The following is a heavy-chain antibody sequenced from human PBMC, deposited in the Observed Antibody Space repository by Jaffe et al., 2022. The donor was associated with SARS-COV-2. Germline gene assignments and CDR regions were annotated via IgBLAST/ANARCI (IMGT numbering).Heavy chain of an antibody. V-gene: IGHV1-3*01. J-gene: IGHJ5*02. D-gene: IGHD6-19*01. CDR3: ARVHIAVAGSWFDP. CDR2: INAANGNT. Sequence: QVQLVQSGAEVKKPGASVKVSCKSSGYTFTNYAMHWVRQAPGQRLEWMGWINAANGNTKYSQKFQGRITMTRDTSATTGYMELRSLRSEDTALYYCARVHIAVAGSWFDPWGQGTLVTVSS. CDR1: GYTFTNYA.